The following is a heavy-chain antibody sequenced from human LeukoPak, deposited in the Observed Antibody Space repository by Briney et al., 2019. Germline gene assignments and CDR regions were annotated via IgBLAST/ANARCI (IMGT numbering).Heavy chain of an antibody. Sequence: GGSLRLSCAASGFAFSSYATNWVSQAPGKGLEWVSAISGSGGVTYYADSVRGRFAISRDNSKNTLYLQMNSLRVEDTAVYYCATRGPDSSGYHDSYWGQGTLVTVSS. CDR3: ATRGPDSSGYHDSY. D-gene: IGHD3-22*01. CDR2: ISGSGGVT. J-gene: IGHJ4*02. V-gene: IGHV3-23*01. CDR1: GFAFSSYA.